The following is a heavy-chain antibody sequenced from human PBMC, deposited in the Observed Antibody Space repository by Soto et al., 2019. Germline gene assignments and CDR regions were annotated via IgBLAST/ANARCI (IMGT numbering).Heavy chain of an antibody. Sequence: LSLTCTVSGGSISGDHWNWIRQPPGKGLEWIAYVSSSGSTKYNPSLKSRVTISIDTTKNQFSLRLSSVTAADTAVYYCASGFYDSRGYSEAFDIWGQGTKVTVSS. CDR2: VSSSGST. J-gene: IGHJ3*02. D-gene: IGHD3-22*01. V-gene: IGHV4-59*01. CDR1: GGSISGDH. CDR3: ASGFYDSRGYSEAFDI.